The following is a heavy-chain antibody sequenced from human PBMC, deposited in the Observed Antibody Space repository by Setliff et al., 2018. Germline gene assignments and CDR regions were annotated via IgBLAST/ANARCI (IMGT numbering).Heavy chain of an antibody. D-gene: IGHD2-21*02. CDR1: GFSFSNYW. V-gene: IGHV3-74*01. Sequence: GGSLRLSCAASGFSFSNYWMHWVRQAPGKGLVWVSRINSDGSSTNYADSVKGQFTVSRDNSKNTLNLQMNGLRAEDTAVYYCAKANAMVVTSHSYGMDVWGQGTTVTVSS. CDR3: AKANAMVVTSHSYGMDV. CDR2: INSDGSST. J-gene: IGHJ6*02.